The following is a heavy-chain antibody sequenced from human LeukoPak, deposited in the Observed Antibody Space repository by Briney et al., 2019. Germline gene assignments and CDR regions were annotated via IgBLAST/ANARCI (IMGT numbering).Heavy chain of an antibody. D-gene: IGHD4-17*01. J-gene: IGHJ4*02. CDR3: ARDGDGDYVFSYYFDY. Sequence: GSLRLSCAASGFTFSSYAMHWVRQAPGKGLEWVALISYDESNTFYADSVMGRFTISRDNSKNTLYLQMNSLRVEDTAVYYCARDGDGDYVFSYYFDYWGQGTLVTVSS. V-gene: IGHV3-30*04. CDR1: GFTFSSYA. CDR2: ISYDESNT.